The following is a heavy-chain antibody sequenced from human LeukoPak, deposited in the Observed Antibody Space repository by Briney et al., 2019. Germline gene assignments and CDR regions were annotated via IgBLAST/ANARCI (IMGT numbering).Heavy chain of an antibody. J-gene: IGHJ3*02. CDR2: IRYDGSNK. V-gene: IGHV3-30*02. CDR3: ARTYDFGRGPPGDAFDN. D-gene: IGHD3-3*01. CDR1: GFTFSSYG. Sequence: GGSLRLSCAASGFTFSSYGMHWVRQAPGKGLEWVAFIRYDGSNKYYADSVQGRFTISRDDARESVFLQMDGLRVDDTAVYYCARTYDFGRGPPGDAFDNWGPGTWVIVSS.